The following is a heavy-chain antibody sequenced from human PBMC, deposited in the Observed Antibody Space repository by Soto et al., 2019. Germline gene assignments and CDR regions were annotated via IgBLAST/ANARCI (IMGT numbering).Heavy chain of an antibody. J-gene: IGHJ4*02. CDR1: GFTVSTYG. V-gene: IGHV3-30*03. CDR3: PGEVASGY. Sequence: QVQLVESGGGVVQPGRSLRLSCAVSGFTVSTYGMHWVRQAPGKGLEWVAVISRDGGTKYYADSVKGRFTISRDNSRTALFLEMNSLGGDDMAVYYCPGEVASGYWGQGTLVPVSS. D-gene: IGHD2-21*01. CDR2: ISRDGGTK.